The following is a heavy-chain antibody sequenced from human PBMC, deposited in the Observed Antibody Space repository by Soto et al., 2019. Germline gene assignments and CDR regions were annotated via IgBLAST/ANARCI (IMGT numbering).Heavy chain of an antibody. Sequence: PGESLKISCKGSGYSFTSYWISWVRQMPGKGLEWMGRIDPSDSYTNYSPSFQGHVTISADKSISTAYLQWSSLKASDTAMYYCARRGGLGYCSGGSCDYYYYYMDVWGKGTTVNVSS. J-gene: IGHJ6*03. CDR2: IDPSDSYT. D-gene: IGHD2-15*01. CDR1: GYSFTSYW. CDR3: ARRGGLGYCSGGSCDYYYYYMDV. V-gene: IGHV5-10-1*01.